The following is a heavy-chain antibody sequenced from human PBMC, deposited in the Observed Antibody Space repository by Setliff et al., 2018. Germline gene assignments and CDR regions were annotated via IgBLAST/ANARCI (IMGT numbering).Heavy chain of an antibody. CDR2: ISGSGGST. CDR1: GFTFSSYA. J-gene: IGHJ4*02. V-gene: IGHV3-23*01. Sequence: QTGGSLRLSCAASGFTFSSYAMSWVRQAPGKGLEWVSAISGSGGSTYYADSVKGRFTISRDNSKNTLYLQMNSLRAEDTAVYYCAKVSGYWKKLYFDYWGQGTLVTVSS. D-gene: IGHD1-1*01. CDR3: AKVSGYWKKLYFDY.